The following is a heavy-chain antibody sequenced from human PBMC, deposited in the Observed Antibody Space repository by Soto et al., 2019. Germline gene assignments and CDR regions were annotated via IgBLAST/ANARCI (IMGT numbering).Heavy chain of an antibody. CDR2: IRSKANSYAT. D-gene: IGHD2-2*01. J-gene: IGHJ6*02. CDR1: GFTFSGSA. Sequence: EVQLVESGGGLVQPGGSLKLSCAASGFTFSGSAMHWVRQASGKGLEWVGRIRSKANSYATAYAASVKGRFTISRDDSKNTAYLQMNSLKTEDTAVYYCTRRAPLPPKGSYYYYGMDVWGQGTTVTVSS. CDR3: TRRAPLPPKGSYYYYGMDV. V-gene: IGHV3-73*02.